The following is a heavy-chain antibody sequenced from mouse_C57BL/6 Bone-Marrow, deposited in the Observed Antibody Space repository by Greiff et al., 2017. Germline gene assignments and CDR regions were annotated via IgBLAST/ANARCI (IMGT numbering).Heavy chain of an antibody. CDR2: IYPRSGNT. D-gene: IGHD1-1*01. J-gene: IGHJ3*01. V-gene: IGHV1-81*01. CDR1: GYTFTSYG. CDR3: ARGGTTVVATKAY. Sequence: QVQLKESGAELARPGASVKLSCKASGYTFTSYGISWVKQRTGQGLEWIGEIYPRSGNTYYNEKFKGKATLTADKSSSTAYMELRSLTSEDSAVYFCARGGTTVVATKAYWGQGTLVTVSA.